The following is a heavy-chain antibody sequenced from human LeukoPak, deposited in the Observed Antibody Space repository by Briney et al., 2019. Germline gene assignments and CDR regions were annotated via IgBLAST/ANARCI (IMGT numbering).Heavy chain of an antibody. D-gene: IGHD1-14*01. V-gene: IGHV1-2*02. CDR3: ARVRMNFDY. CDR1: GYTFSGYY. Sequence: ASVKVSCKASGYTFSGYYIHWVRQAPGQGLEWMGWINPNSGGTSYAQKLQGRVSMTRDTSISTAYMELSRLRSDDTAVYYCARVRMNFDYWGQGTLVTVSS. J-gene: IGHJ4*02. CDR2: INPNSGGT.